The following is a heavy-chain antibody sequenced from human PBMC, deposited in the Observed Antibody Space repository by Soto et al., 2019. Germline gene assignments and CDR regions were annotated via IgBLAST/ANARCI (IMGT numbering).Heavy chain of an antibody. V-gene: IGHV3-23*01. CDR1: GFTFSNYG. D-gene: IGHD1-1*01. Sequence: GGSLRLSCAASGFTFSNYGMTWVRQVSGKGLEWVSTIISSGVDTYYADSMKGRFAISRDNSKNTLYLQMNSLRTDDTAVYYCAKGGGTYLDCWGRETVVTVSS. J-gene: IGHJ4*02. CDR2: IISSGVDT. CDR3: AKGGGTYLDC.